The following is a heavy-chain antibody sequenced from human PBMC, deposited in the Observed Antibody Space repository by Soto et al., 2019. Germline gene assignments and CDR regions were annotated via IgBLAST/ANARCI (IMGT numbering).Heavy chain of an antibody. V-gene: IGHV4-31*02. CDR2: IYYTGRT. CDR1: GGSLKSGGYY. CDR3: AGDVTGDHNCVHL. J-gene: IGHJ5*02. D-gene: IGHD2-21*02. Sequence: PSETLSLTCTVSGGSLKSGGYYWSWIRQHPGRGLEWIGYIYYTGRTYYNPSLESRVTFSVDTSKNQFSLKLSSVTAADTAVYYCAGDVTGDHNCVHLWGEGALVTVS.